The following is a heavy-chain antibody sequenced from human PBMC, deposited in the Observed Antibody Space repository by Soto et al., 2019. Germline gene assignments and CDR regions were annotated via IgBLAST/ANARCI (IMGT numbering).Heavy chain of an antibody. CDR1: VFTFRDFQ. D-gene: IGHD3-9*01. V-gene: IGHV3-11*01. Sequence: GSLRLSCAASVFTFRDFQMSWVRQAPGKGLEWISYISQSGNVIYYADSVKGRFTISRDDAKKSLYLEMNRLRAEDTAIYYCLTKKDVLTGYLDYWGQGTQVTVSS. J-gene: IGHJ4*02. CDR2: ISQSGNVI. CDR3: LTKKDVLTGYLDY.